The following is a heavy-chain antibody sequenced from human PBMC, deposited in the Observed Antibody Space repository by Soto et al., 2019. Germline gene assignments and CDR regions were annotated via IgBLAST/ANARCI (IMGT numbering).Heavy chain of an antibody. D-gene: IGHD3-9*01. CDR2: IYYSGNT. J-gene: IGHJ4*02. CDR1: GGSVSSSNYY. Sequence: QLQLQESGPGLVKPSETLSLTCIVSGGSVSSSNYYWGWVRQSPGKGLEWIGSIYYSGNTYYNPSLESRVTISVDKSNKEFSLKVISVTAADTAVYYCARLEGLATISYYFDFWGQGSLVTVSS. CDR3: ARLEGLATISYYFDF. V-gene: IGHV4-39*01.